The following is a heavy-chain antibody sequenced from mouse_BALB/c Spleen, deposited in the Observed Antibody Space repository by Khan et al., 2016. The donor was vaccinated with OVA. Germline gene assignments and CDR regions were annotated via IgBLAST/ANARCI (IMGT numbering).Heavy chain of an antibody. CDR2: IDPANGNT. D-gene: IGHD4-1*01. CDR3: ARDYWDVFAY. Sequence: VQLKQSGAELVKPGASVKLSCTASGFNIKDTYMHWVKQRPEQGLDWIGRIDPANGNTKYDPKFQGKATITADTSSNPAYLQLSSLTSEDTAVYYCARDYWDVFAYWGQGTLVTVSA. CDR1: GFNIKDTY. J-gene: IGHJ3*01. V-gene: IGHV14-3*02.